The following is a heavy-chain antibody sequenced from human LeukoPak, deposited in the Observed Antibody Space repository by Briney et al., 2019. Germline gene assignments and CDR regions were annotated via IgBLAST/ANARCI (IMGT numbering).Heavy chain of an antibody. J-gene: IGHJ6*03. V-gene: IGHV3-64*01. CDR3: ARGNLWFGELAYYMDV. D-gene: IGHD3-10*01. CDR1: GFTFSTYA. Sequence: GGSLRLSCAASGFTFSTYAIHWVRQAPGKGLEYVSAISSNGGSTFYANSVKGRFTISRDNSKNTLYLQMGSLRAEDMAVYYCARGNLWFGELAYYMDVWGKGTTVTVSS. CDR2: ISSNGGST.